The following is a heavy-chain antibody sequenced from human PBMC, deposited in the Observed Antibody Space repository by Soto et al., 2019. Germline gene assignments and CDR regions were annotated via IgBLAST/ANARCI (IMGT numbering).Heavy chain of an antibody. Sequence: EVQLVESGGGLVQPGQSVILSCTTSGFSFSGFAVHWVRQASGRGLEWVGRIKTKPRNYATAYLASVRGRFTISRDVSKNTSYLKRDSLGAGDPAVYYCARLWGGGSGDDSPPFYLDYWGQGALVTVSS. CDR1: GFSFSGFA. CDR2: IKTKPRNYAT. D-gene: IGHD2-21*02. V-gene: IGHV3-73*02. J-gene: IGHJ4*02. CDR3: ARLWGGGSGDDSPPFYLDY.